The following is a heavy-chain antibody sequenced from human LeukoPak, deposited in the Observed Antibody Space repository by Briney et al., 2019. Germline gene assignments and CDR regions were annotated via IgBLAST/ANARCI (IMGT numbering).Heavy chain of an antibody. CDR3: ARGVIAVAGPIDY. J-gene: IGHJ4*02. D-gene: IGHD6-19*01. Sequence: PSETLSLTCTVSGGSISSTNWWNWVRQPPGKGLEWIGEIHHSGIANFNPSLRSRVTISVDKSKNHFSLNLNSVTAADTAVYYCARGVIAVAGPIDYWGQGTLVTVSS. V-gene: IGHV4-4*02. CDR1: GGSISSTNW. CDR2: IHHSGIA.